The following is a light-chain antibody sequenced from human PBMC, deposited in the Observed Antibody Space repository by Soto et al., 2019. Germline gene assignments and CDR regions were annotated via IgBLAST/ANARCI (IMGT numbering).Light chain of an antibody. V-gene: IGKV1-9*01. Sequence: DIQLTQSPSFLSASVGDRVTITCRASQGISSYLASYQQKPGKAPKLLIYAASTLQSGVPSRVSGSGSGTEFTPTISSLQPEDFATYYCQQLNSYPFLTFGGGTKVEIK. CDR1: QGISSY. CDR2: AAS. CDR3: QQLNSYPFLT. J-gene: IGKJ4*01.